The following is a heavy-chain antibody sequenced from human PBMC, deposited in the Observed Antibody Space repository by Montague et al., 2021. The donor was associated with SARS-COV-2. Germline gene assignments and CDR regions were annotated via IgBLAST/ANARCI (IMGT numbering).Heavy chain of an antibody. CDR1: RGSVSVYY. CDR3: ARGRPVQGSFRHFDSMSPGALDV. J-gene: IGHJ3*01. Sequence: SETLSLTCAVSRGSVSVYYWTWVRQPPGKGLEWIGEINDSGATYYNPSLKGRVTLSLDTSKKQFSLRLTSLTAADTALYFCARGRPVQGSFRHFDSMSPGALDVWAQGSLVTVSS. D-gene: IGHD3-9*01. V-gene: IGHV4-34*01. CDR2: INDSGAT.